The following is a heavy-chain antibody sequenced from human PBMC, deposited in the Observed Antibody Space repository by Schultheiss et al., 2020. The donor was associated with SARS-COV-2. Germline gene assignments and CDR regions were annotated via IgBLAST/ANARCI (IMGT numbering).Heavy chain of an antibody. D-gene: IGHD3-10*01. CDR1: GGSISSYY. J-gene: IGHJ6*02. CDR2: INHSGST. V-gene: IGHV4-34*01. Sequence: SETLSLTCTVSGGSISSYYWSWIRQPPGKGLEWIGEINHSGSTNYNPSLKSRVTISVDTSKNQFSLKLSSVTAADTAVYYCARDRYYGSGSNYYYYYGMDVWGQGTTVTVSS. CDR3: ARDRYYGSGSNYYYYYGMDV.